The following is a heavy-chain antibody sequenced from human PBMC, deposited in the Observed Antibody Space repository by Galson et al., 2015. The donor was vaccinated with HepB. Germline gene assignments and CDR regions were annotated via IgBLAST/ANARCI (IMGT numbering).Heavy chain of an antibody. CDR2: ISSSSNYI. D-gene: IGHD6-19*01. CDR1: GLMFSSYN. Sequence: SLRLSCAASGLMFSSYNMNWVRQAPGKGLEWVSSISSSSNYIHYADSMKGRFTISRDNAKNTLYLQMNSLRAEDTAVYYCARDWGIAVAGTWWFDPWGQGTLVTVSS. V-gene: IGHV3-21*06. CDR3: ARDWGIAVAGTWWFDP. J-gene: IGHJ5*02.